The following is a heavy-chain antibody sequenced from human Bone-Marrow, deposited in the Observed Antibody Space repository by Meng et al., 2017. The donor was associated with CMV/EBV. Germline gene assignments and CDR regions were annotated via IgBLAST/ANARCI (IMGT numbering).Heavy chain of an antibody. V-gene: IGHV1-2*02. CDR2: MNAKTGDA. D-gene: IGHD6-6*01. J-gene: IGHJ4*02. Sequence: SVKVSCKTSGYTFSDHHIHWVRQAPGRGLEWMGWMNAKTGDAKYGEKFQGRVSMTRATSVTTAYMEMSGLRSDDTAVYYCARVNWAKKWSSSTYFDHWGQGTLVTVSS. CDR1: GYTFSDHH. CDR3: ARVNWAKKWSSSTYFDH.